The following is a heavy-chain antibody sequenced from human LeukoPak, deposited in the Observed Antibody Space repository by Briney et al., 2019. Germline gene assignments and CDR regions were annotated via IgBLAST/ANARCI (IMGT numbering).Heavy chain of an antibody. V-gene: IGHV4-34*01. CDR3: GSTDPYYYYYYGMDV. D-gene: IGHD4-17*01. Sequence: SETLSLTCAVYGGSFSGYYWSWIRQPPGKGLEWIGEINHSGSTNYNPSLKSRVTISVATSKNQFSLKLSSVTAADTAVYYCGSTDPYYYYYYGMDVWGQGTTVTVSS. CDR2: INHSGST. J-gene: IGHJ6*02. CDR1: GGSFSGYY.